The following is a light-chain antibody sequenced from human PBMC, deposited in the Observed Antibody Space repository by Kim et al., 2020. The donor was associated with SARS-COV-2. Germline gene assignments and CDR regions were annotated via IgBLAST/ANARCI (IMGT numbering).Light chain of an antibody. V-gene: IGKV1-6*01. Sequence: AIQMTQSPSSLSASVGDRVTITCRASQGIRHALSWYQQRPGKAPKLLIYAASNLQSGVPTRFSGSGSGADFTLTISSLEPEDFATYFCLQDYNSPLTFGGGTKLEI. CDR1: QGIRHA. J-gene: IGKJ4*01. CDR3: LQDYNSPLT. CDR2: AAS.